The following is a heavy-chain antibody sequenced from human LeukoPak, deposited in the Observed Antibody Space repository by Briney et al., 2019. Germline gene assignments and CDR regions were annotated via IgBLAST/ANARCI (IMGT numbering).Heavy chain of an antibody. CDR2: INHSGST. Sequence: SETLSLTCAVYGGSFSGYYWSWIRQPPGRGLEWIGEINHSGSTNYNPSLKSRVTISVDTSKNQFSLKLSSVTAADTAVYYCARGFWYFDYWGQGTLVTVSS. CDR3: ARGFWYFDY. CDR1: GGSFSGYY. V-gene: IGHV4-34*01. J-gene: IGHJ4*02.